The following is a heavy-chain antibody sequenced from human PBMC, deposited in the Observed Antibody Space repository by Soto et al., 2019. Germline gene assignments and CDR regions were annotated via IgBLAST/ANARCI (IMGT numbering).Heavy chain of an antibody. J-gene: IGHJ1*01. CDR2: INWNSGSI. CDR3: VKDESINWYSGHFRH. D-gene: IGHD6-13*01. CDR1: GFTFDDYA. V-gene: IGHV3-9*01. Sequence: PGGSLRLSCAASGFTFDDYAMHRVRQVPGKGLEWVSGINWNSGSIGYGDSVKGRFAISRDNAKNSLHLQMNSLSAEDTAFYYCVKDESINWYSGHFRHWGQGTLVTVSS.